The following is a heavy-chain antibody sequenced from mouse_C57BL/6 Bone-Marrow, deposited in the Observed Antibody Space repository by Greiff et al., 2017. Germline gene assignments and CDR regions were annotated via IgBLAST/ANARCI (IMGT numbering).Heavy chain of an antibody. CDR3: AREGLYYYAMDY. CDR2: INYDGSST. Sequence: EVQLVESEGGLVQPGSSMKLSCTASGFTFSDYYMAWVRQVPEKGLEWVANINYDGSSTYYLDSLKSRFIISRDNAKNILYLQMSSLKSEDTATYYCAREGLYYYAMDYWGQGTSVTVSS. CDR1: GFTFSDYY. J-gene: IGHJ4*01. V-gene: IGHV5-16*01.